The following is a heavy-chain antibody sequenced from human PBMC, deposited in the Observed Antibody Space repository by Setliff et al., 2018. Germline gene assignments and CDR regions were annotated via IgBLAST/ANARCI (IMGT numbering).Heavy chain of an antibody. V-gene: IGHV1-3*04. CDR3: ATTLEGCGDDCWTIKH. J-gene: IGHJ1*01. CDR2: INTGSGVA. CDR1: GYTFNIYP. Sequence: ASVKVSCKASGYTFNIYPMYWVRQAPGQRPEWMGWINTGSGVARYSHNFQGRVTFTRDTSATTAYMDLSSLMSEDTAVYYCATTLEGCGDDCWTIKHWGQGTLVTVSS. D-gene: IGHD2-21*02.